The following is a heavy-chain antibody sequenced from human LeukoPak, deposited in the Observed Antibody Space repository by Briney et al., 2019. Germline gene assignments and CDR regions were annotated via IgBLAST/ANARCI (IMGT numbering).Heavy chain of an antibody. CDR3: AKQGPARIPIVVVTAMAH. V-gene: IGHV3-23*01. CDR1: GFTLSSYA. D-gene: IGHD2-21*02. CDR2: ISGSGGST. Sequence: GMSLRLSCAASGFTLSSYAMSWVRQAPGKGLEWVSAISGSGGSTYYADSVKGRFTISRDNSKNTLYLQMNSLRAEDTAVYYCAKQGPARIPIVVVTAMAHWGQGTLVTVSS. J-gene: IGHJ4*02.